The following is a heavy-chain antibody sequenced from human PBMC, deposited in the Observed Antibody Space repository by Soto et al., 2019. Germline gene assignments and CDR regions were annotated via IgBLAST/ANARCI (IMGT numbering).Heavy chain of an antibody. D-gene: IGHD6-19*01. CDR1: GGTFRTYT. J-gene: IGHJ5*02. CDR2: IIPILDVA. CDR3: ARSIQEDIGVAGTKDIWFDP. Sequence: QVQLVQSGAEVKRPGSSVKVSFQTSGGTFRTYTINWVRQAPGQGLEWMGRIIPILDVANYAQQFQGRVTITANKSTSTAHMELRSLRSEDTAVYSCARSIQEDIGVAGTKDIWFDPWGQGTLVTVSS. V-gene: IGHV1-69*02.